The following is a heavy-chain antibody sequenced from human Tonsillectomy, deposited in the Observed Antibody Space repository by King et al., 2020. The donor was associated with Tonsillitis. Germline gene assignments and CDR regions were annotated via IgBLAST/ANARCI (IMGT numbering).Heavy chain of an antibody. V-gene: IGHV3-66*01. J-gene: IGHJ6*02. CDR1: GFTVSSNY. D-gene: IGHD3-9*01. Sequence: VQLVESGGGLVQPGGSLRLSCAASGFTVSSNYMSWVRQAPGKGLAWVSVIYSGGSTYYADSVKGRFTISRDNSKNSMYLQMNSLRAEDTAVYYCARDTPDYDVLTGYFPTGMDVWGQGITVNVSS. CDR3: ARDTPDYDVLTGYFPTGMDV. CDR2: IYSGGST.